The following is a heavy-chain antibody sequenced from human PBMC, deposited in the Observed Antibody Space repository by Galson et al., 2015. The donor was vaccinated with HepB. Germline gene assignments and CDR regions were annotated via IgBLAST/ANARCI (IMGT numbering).Heavy chain of an antibody. D-gene: IGHD2-2*01. CDR3: ARGACSSTSCYGWDYYYYMDV. Sequence: SVKVSCKASGFTFTSSAVQWVRQARGQRLEWIGWIVVGSGNTNYAQKFQERVTITRDTSTSTAYMELRSLRSDDTAVYYCARGACSSTSCYGWDYYYYMDVWGKGTTVTVSS. J-gene: IGHJ6*03. CDR1: GFTFTSSA. V-gene: IGHV1-58*01. CDR2: IVVGSGNT.